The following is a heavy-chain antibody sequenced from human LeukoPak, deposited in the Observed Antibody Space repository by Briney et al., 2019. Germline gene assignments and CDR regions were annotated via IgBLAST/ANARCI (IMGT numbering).Heavy chain of an antibody. CDR1: GFTFSSYA. J-gene: IGHJ4*02. Sequence: GGSLRLSCAASGFTFSSYAMHWVRQAPGKGLEWVAVISYDGSNKYYADSVKGRFTISRDNSKNTLYLQMNSLRAEDTAVYYCAKEGSSWWEDFDYWGQGTLVTVSS. V-gene: IGHV3-30-3*01. CDR3: AKEGSSWWEDFDY. D-gene: IGHD6-13*01. CDR2: ISYDGSNK.